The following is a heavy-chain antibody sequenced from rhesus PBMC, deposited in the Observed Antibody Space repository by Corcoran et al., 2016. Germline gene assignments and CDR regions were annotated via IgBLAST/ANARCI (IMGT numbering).Heavy chain of an antibody. Sequence: QVQLKESGPGLVEPSETLSLTCVVSGYLISSGSSWSWIRQPHGKGVEWFGFIGSNTGNTNDHPSLKSRATISKDASRTQCSRRLPSVTAAATAVYYGAKTGGDCRRDSWGRGVLVTVSS. D-gene: IGHD1-44*02. CDR3: AKTGGDCRRDS. J-gene: IGHJ4*01. V-gene: IGHV4-127*01. CDR2: IGSNTGNT. CDR1: GYLISSGSS.